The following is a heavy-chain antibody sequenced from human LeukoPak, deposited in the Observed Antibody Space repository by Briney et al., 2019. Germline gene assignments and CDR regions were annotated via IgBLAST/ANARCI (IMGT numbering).Heavy chain of an antibody. V-gene: IGHV1-69*13. CDR2: IIPIFGTA. Sequence: SVKVSCKASGGTFSSYAISWVRQAPGQGLEWMGGIIPIFGTANYAQKFQGGVTITADESTSTAYMELSSLRSEDTAVYYCARGPYYYDSSGLGNDFDYWGQGTLVTVSS. CDR1: GGTFSSYA. D-gene: IGHD3-22*01. CDR3: ARGPYYYDSSGLGNDFDY. J-gene: IGHJ4*02.